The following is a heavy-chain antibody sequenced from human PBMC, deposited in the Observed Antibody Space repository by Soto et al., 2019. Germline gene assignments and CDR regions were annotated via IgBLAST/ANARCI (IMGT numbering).Heavy chain of an antibody. D-gene: IGHD3-10*01. CDR1: GYTFTSYG. CDR2: ISAYNGNT. CDR3: ARDDPYDYGSGIYYD. J-gene: IGHJ4*02. Sequence: QVQLVQSGGEVKKPGASVKVSCKASGYTFTSYGISWVRQAPGQGLEWMGWISAYNGNTNYAQKVQGRVTMTTDTSTSTAYMELRSLISDDTAVYYCARDDPYDYGSGIYYDWGQGTLVTVSS. V-gene: IGHV1-18*01.